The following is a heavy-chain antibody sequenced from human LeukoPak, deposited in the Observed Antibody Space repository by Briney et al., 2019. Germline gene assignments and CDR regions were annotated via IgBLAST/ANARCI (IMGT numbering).Heavy chain of an antibody. D-gene: IGHD3-22*01. J-gene: IGHJ4*02. Sequence: SVKVSCKASGGTFSSYAISWVRQAPGQGLEWMGGIIPIFGTANYAQKFQGGVTITADESTSTAYMELSSLRSEDTAVYYCAREPYYYDSSGYSNFDYWGQGTLVTVSS. V-gene: IGHV1-69*13. CDR2: IIPIFGTA. CDR1: GGTFSSYA. CDR3: AREPYYYDSSGYSNFDY.